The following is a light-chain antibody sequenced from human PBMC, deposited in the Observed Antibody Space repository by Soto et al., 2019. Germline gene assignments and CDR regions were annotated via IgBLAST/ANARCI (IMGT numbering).Light chain of an antibody. CDR3: QQYNSYSWT. CDR2: EAS. CDR1: QSNSSW. V-gene: IGKV1-5*01. J-gene: IGKJ1*01. Sequence: DIQMTQSPSTLSASVGDRDTITCRASQSNSSWLALYQQKPGKAPKLLVSEASTLESGVPSRFSVNGSVTEFTLTISGLQPDDFATYYLQQYNSYSWTFGQGTKVEIK.